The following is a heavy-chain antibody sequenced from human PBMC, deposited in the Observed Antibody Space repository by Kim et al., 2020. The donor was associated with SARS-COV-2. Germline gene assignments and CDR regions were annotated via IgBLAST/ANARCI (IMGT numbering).Heavy chain of an antibody. V-gene: IGHV3-21*01. D-gene: IGHD5-12*01. Sequence: GGSLRLSCAASGFTFSSYSMNWVRQAPGKGLEWVSSISSSSSYIYYADSVKGRFTISRDNAKNSLYLQMNSLRAEDTAVYYCARVGSSGYEEAFDYWGQGTLVTVSS. J-gene: IGHJ4*02. CDR3: ARVGSSGYEEAFDY. CDR1: GFTFSSYS. CDR2: ISSSSSYI.